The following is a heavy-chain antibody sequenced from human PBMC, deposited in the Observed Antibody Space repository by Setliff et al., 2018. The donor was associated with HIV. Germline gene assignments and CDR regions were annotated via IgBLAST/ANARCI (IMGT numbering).Heavy chain of an antibody. J-gene: IGHJ4*02. Sequence: PSETLSLTCTVSGGSMSSGSYFWSWIRQPAGKGLEWIGRIYTSGSTDYNPSLKSRLTISVDTPKNQFSLKLSSVTAADTATYFCAGLGRAIDDGGSSLRLDFWGQGMLVTVSS. CDR2: IYTSGST. D-gene: IGHD2-21*01. CDR1: GGSMSSGSYF. CDR3: AGLGRAIDDGGSSLRLDF. V-gene: IGHV4-61*02.